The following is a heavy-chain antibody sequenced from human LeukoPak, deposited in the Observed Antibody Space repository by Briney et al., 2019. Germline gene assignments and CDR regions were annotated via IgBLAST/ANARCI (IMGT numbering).Heavy chain of an antibody. V-gene: IGHV4-39*01. CDR1: GGSISSSSYY. Sequence: SETLSLTCTVSGGSISSSSYYWGWIRQPPGKGLEWIGSIYYGGSTYYNPSLKNRVTISVDTSKNQFSLKLSSVTAADTAVYYCARHGGPGFDFDYWGQGTLVTVPS. CDR3: ARHGGPGFDFDY. J-gene: IGHJ4*02. CDR2: IYYGGST. D-gene: IGHD3-16*01.